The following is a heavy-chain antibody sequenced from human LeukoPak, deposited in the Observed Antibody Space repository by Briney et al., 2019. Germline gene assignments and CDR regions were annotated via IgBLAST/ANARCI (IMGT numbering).Heavy chain of an antibody. CDR3: ARDLYGGTSATFDY. CDR2: INPNSGGT. Sequence: GASVKVSFKASGYTFTVYYMHWVRQAPGQGLEWMGWINPNSGGTYYAQKFQGRVTMTSDTSISSAYMELSRLRSDDRAVYYCARDLYGGTSATFDYWGQGTLVTVSS. J-gene: IGHJ4*02. D-gene: IGHD4-23*01. CDR1: GYTFTVYY. V-gene: IGHV1-2*02.